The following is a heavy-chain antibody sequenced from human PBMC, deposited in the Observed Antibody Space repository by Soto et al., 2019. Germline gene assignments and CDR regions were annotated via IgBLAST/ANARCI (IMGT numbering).Heavy chain of an antibody. Sequence: PSETLSLTCTVSGGSISDYYWSWIRQPPGKGLEWIGYIYYTGSTKYNPSLKSRVTISLDTSKNQFSLKLSSVTAADTAVYYCARQGDSYFDYWGQGTLVTVS. CDR1: GGSISDYY. V-gene: IGHV4-59*08. D-gene: IGHD1-26*01. CDR2: IYYTGST. J-gene: IGHJ4*02. CDR3: ARQGDSYFDY.